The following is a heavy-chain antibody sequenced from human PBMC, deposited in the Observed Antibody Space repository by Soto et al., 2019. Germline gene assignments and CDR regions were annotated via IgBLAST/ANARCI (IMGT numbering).Heavy chain of an antibody. J-gene: IGHJ5*02. Sequence: QVQLQESGPGLVKPSQTLSLTCTVSGGSIRSAGYCWTWIHQHPGKGLEWIGYICYSGNTYYNSSLKSRVTISVDTSKNQFSLRLSSVTAADTGVYYCARQRNGGADPWGQGTLVTVSS. CDR1: GGSIRSAGYC. CDR2: ICYSGNT. V-gene: IGHV4-31*03. CDR3: ARQRNGGADP. D-gene: IGHD2-21*01.